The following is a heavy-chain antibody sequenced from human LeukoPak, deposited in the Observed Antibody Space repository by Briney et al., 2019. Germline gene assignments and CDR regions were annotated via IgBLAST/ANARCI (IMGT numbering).Heavy chain of an antibody. D-gene: IGHD1-26*01. Sequence: GGSLRLSCAASGFSFSSCSMNWVRQAPGKGLEWVSSISSSSSYISYADSVKGRFTISRDNAKNSLYLQMNSLRAEDTAVYYCARDPYSGSYGNYYYYFMDVWGKGTTVTISS. V-gene: IGHV3-21*01. CDR2: ISSSSSYI. CDR3: ARDPYSGSYGNYYYYFMDV. CDR1: GFSFSSCS. J-gene: IGHJ6*03.